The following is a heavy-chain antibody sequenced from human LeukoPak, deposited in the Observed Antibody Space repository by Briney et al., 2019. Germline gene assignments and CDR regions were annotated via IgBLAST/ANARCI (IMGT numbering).Heavy chain of an antibody. CDR3: AREVSGDPWYNWFDP. J-gene: IGHJ5*02. CDR1: GFTFSSSW. CDR2: INSDGSGT. D-gene: IGHD4-17*01. V-gene: IGHV3-74*01. Sequence: PGGSLRLSCAASGFTFSSSWMHWVRQTPGKGLVWVSRINSDGSGTRYADSVKGRFTISRDNAKNTLYLQMNSLRADDTAVYYCAREVSGDPWYNWFDPWGQGTLVTVSS.